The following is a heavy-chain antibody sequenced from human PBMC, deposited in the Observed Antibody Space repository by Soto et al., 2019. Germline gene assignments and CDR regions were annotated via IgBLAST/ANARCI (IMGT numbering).Heavy chain of an antibody. CDR1: GFALRDSA. D-gene: IGHD3-10*01. V-gene: IGHV3-9*01. J-gene: IGHJ6*02. CDR2: MYSSGDV. Sequence: VQLVESGGALVQPGGYLRLSCATSGFALRDSAMHWVRQVSGGGLQWVSGMYSSGDVGYAGSVRGRFTMSRDVARNALFLQMSRLTADDTALYYCVKDNLAGGADVWGQGTTVTVSS. CDR3: VKDNLAGGADV.